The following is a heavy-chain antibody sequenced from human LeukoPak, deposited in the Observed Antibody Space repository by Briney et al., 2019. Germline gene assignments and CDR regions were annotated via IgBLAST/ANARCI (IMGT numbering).Heavy chain of an antibody. J-gene: IGHJ4*02. D-gene: IGHD3-22*01. CDR1: GYTFTGYY. V-gene: IGHV1-2*02. Sequence: ASVEVSCKASGYTFTGYYMHWVRQAPGQGLEWMGWINPNSGGTNYAQKFQGRVTMTRDTSISTAYMELSRLRSDDTAVYYCSAEALDSSGSLDYWGQGTLVTVSS. CDR3: SAEALDSSGSLDY. CDR2: INPNSGGT.